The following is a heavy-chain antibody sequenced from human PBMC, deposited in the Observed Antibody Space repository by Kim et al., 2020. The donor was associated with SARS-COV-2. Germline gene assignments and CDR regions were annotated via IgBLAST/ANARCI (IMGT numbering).Heavy chain of an antibody. CDR1: GGSFSGYY. J-gene: IGHJ6*02. Sequence: SETLSLTCAVYGGSFSGYYWSWIRQPPGKGLEWIGEINHSGSTNYNPSLKSRVTISVDTSKNQFSLKLSSVTAADTAVYYCARDEYSSSWQLNYYYYYGMDVWGQGTTVTVSS. CDR3: ARDEYSSSWQLNYYYYYGMDV. D-gene: IGHD6-13*01. CDR2: INHSGST. V-gene: IGHV4-34*01.